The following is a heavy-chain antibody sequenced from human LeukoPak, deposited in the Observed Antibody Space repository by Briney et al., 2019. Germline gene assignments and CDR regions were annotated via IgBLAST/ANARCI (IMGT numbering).Heavy chain of an antibody. D-gene: IGHD6-19*01. J-gene: IGHJ5*02. CDR3: ARGGYSSGWPGANWFDP. CDR1: GYTFTSYD. CDR2: MNPNSGNT. V-gene: IGHV1-8*01. Sequence: GASVKVSCKASGYTFTSYDINWVRQATGQGLEWMGWMNPNSGNTGYAQKFQGRVTMTRNTSISTAYMELSSLRSEDTAVYYCARGGYSSGWPGANWFDPWGQGTLVTVSS.